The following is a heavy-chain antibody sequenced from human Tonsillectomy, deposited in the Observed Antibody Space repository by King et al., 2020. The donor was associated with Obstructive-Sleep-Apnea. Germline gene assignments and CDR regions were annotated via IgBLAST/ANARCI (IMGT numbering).Heavy chain of an antibody. CDR2: MNPNSGNT. J-gene: IGHJ4*02. Sequence: VQLVESGAEVQKPGASVKVSCKASGYTFSSVEIHWVRQAPGQGLEWMGWMNPNSGNTAYVQKFQGRVTMTRNPSINTAYMELSSLRSTDTAVYFCARGSSRSFDIWGQGTLVTVS. CDR1: GYTFSSVE. D-gene: IGHD6-13*01. V-gene: IGHV1-8*01. CDR3: ARGSSRSFDI.